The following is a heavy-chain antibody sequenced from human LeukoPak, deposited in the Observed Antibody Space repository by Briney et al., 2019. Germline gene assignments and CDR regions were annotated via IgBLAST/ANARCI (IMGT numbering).Heavy chain of an antibody. Sequence: SETLSLTCAVYGGSFSGYYRSWIRQPPGKGLEWIGEIYHSGSTNYNPSLKSRVTISVDKSKNQFSLKLSSVTAADTAVYYCARSHYCSGGSCYLTFDYWGQGTLVTVSS. CDR2: IYHSGST. CDR3: ARSHYCSGGSCYLTFDY. D-gene: IGHD2-15*01. V-gene: IGHV4-34*01. CDR1: GGSFSGYY. J-gene: IGHJ4*02.